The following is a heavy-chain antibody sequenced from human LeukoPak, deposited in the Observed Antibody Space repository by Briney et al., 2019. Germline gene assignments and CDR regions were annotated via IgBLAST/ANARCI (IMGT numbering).Heavy chain of an antibody. CDR3: AKKSTTVITYYFDY. J-gene: IGHJ4*02. CDR2: ISYDGSNK. Sequence: GGSLRLSCAASGFTFSSYGMHWVRQAPGKGLEWVAVISYDGSNKYYADSVKGRFTISRDNSKNTLYLQMNSLRAEDTAVYYCAKKSTTVITYYFDYWGQGTLVTVSS. D-gene: IGHD4-11*01. CDR1: GFTFSSYG. V-gene: IGHV3-30*18.